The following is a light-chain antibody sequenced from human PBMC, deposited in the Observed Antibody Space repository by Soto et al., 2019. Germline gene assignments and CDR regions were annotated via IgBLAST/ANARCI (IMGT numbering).Light chain of an antibody. J-gene: IGLJ1*01. V-gene: IGLV2-18*02. CDR2: GVS. CDR3: TSYTSTSTYV. Sequence: QSELTQHPSVSGSPGQSVTISCTGTRSDVGSSNHVSWYQQPPGTAPKLMIYGVSNRPSGVPDRFSGSKSGNTASLTVSGLQAEDEADYYCTSYTSTSTYVFGTGTKVTVL. CDR1: RSDVGSSNH.